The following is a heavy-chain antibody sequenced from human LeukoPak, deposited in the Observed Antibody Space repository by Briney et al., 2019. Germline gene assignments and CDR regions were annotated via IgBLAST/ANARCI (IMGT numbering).Heavy chain of an antibody. J-gene: IGHJ5*02. V-gene: IGHV4-59*01. D-gene: IGHD3-22*01. CDR2: ISDSGIT. CDR1: GGSMKNSF. CDR3: ARNRFYLSGAYYFDP. Sequence: PSETLSLTCSVSGGSMKNSFWSWIRQPPGKGLEWIGCISDSGITNYNPSLKSRVSFSVDTSKGHFYLNLRSVTAADTALYFCARNRFYLSGAYYFDPWGRGTLVTVSS.